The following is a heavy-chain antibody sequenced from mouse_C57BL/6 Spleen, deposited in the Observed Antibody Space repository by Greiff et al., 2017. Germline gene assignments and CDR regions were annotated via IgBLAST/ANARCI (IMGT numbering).Heavy chain of an antibody. D-gene: IGHD1-1*01. V-gene: IGHV1-54*01. J-gene: IGHJ4*01. Sequence: VQLQQSGAELVRPGASVKVSCKASGYAFTNYLMEWVKQRPGQGLEWIGVINPGGGGTNYNEKFKGKATMTADKSSSTAYMQLSSLTSEDSAVYYCARGEYYYGRAGDLEGWGKGTTVTVA. CDR3: ARGEYYYGRAGDLEG. CDR2: INPGGGGT. CDR1: GYAFTNYL.